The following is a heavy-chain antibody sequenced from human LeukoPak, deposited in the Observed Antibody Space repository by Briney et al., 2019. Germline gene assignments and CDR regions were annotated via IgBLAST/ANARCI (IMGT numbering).Heavy chain of an antibody. D-gene: IGHD3-22*01. CDR2: INHSGIT. J-gene: IGHJ1*01. V-gene: IGHV4-34*01. CDR3: ARPEDYESSGYSSYFQH. CDR1: GGSFSGYY. Sequence: PSETLSLTCAVYGGSFSGYYWTWIRQSPGKGLEWIGEINHSGITNYNPSLKSRVTILVDTSKNQFSLKLSSVTAADSAVYYCARPEDYESSGYSSYFQHWGQGNLVKVFS.